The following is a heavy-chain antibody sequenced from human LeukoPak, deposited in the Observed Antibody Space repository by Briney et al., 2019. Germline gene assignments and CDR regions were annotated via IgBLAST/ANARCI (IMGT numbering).Heavy chain of an antibody. CDR1: GGSLTYYY. V-gene: IGHV4-59*01. J-gene: IGHJ4*02. D-gene: IGHD3-10*01. CDR3: ARSELLWFGGVKSGFDY. Sequence: PSETLSLTCTVSGGSLTYYYWTWIRQPPGRRPEWIGFIYYSGSTNYNPSLVRRVAFLVDTSKTQASLQLNSAPATDTAVYYCARSELLWFGGVKSGFDYWGQGTLVTVSS. CDR2: IYYSGST.